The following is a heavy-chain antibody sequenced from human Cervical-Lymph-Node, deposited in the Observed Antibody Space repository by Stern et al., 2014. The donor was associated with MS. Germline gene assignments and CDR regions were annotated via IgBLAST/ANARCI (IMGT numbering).Heavy chain of an antibody. Sequence: VQLVESGAEVKKPGESLKISCKASGYIFTSNWIAWVRQMPGKGLAWMGSIFPGDSDTTYSPSFQGQVTISADKSISTAYLQWSSLKASDSAMYYCARLDSTGLARWGQGTLATVSS. CDR1: GYIFTSNW. V-gene: IGHV5-51*03. D-gene: IGHD2-8*02. J-gene: IGHJ4*02. CDR3: ARLDSTGLAR. CDR2: IFPGDSDT.